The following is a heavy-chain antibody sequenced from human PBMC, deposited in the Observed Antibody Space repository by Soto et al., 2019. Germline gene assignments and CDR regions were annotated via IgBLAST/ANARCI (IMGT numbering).Heavy chain of an antibody. D-gene: IGHD6-13*01. Sequence: SVKVSGKASGGTFSSYAISWVRQAPGQGLEWMGGIIPIFGTANYAQKFQGRVTITADKSTSTAYMELSSLRSEDTAVYYCARSIAAAGSSWFDPWGQGTLVTVSS. J-gene: IGHJ5*02. CDR3: ARSIAAAGSSWFDP. CDR2: IIPIFGTA. CDR1: GGTFSSYA. V-gene: IGHV1-69*06.